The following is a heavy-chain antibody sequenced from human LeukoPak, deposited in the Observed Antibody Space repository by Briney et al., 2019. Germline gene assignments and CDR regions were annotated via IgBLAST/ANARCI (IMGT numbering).Heavy chain of an antibody. Sequence: GGSLRLSCAASGFDVGRNYMTWVRQAPGKGLEWVGRIRNKVNSYTTEYAASVRGRFTISRDELRNSLHLQMNSLKTEDTAVYYCTRGGSALTGYYYHMDVWGQGTTVTVSS. CDR1: GFDVGRNY. CDR3: TRGGSALTGYYYHMDV. V-gene: IGHV3-72*01. D-gene: IGHD3-16*01. CDR2: IRNKVNSYTT. J-gene: IGHJ6*03.